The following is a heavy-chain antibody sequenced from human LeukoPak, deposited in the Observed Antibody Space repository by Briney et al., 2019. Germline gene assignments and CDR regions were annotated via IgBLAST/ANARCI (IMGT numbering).Heavy chain of an antibody. V-gene: IGHV3-23*01. CDR2: ISGSGGST. Sequence: GGSLRLSCAASGFIFSNYAMSWVRQAPGKGLEWVSAISGSGGSTYYADSVKGRFTISRDNSKNTLYLQMNSLRAEDTAVYYCAKDRRITMVRGVIFDYWGQGTLVTVSS. J-gene: IGHJ4*02. CDR1: GFIFSNYA. D-gene: IGHD3-10*01. CDR3: AKDRRITMVRGVIFDY.